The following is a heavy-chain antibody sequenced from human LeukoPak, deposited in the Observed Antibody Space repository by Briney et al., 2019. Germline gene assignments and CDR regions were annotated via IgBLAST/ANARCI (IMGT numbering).Heavy chain of an antibody. Sequence: SETLSLTCTVSGGSVRTYYWSWIRQSPGKGLEWIGYIYSGSTNYNPSLKSRVTISVDASRNQCSLKLRSVAAADTAVYFCAGAHSNSFYFDFWGQGTLVSVSS. CDR2: IYSGST. CDR3: AGAHSNSFYFDF. J-gene: IGHJ4*02. V-gene: IGHV4-59*02. CDR1: GGSVRTYY. D-gene: IGHD4-11*01.